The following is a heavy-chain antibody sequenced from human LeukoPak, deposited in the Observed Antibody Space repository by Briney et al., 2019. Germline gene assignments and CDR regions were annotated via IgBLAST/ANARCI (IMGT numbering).Heavy chain of an antibody. CDR2: ISGSGGST. Sequence: GGSLRLSCAASGFTFSDYAMTWVRRAPGKGLEWVSAISGSGGSTYYADSVKGRFSISRDNSKNTLYLQMNSLRAEDTAVYYCASRKTYYDILTGYYYMDVWGKGTTVTVSS. V-gene: IGHV3-23*01. D-gene: IGHD3-9*01. CDR1: GFTFSDYA. J-gene: IGHJ6*03. CDR3: ASRKTYYDILTGYYYMDV.